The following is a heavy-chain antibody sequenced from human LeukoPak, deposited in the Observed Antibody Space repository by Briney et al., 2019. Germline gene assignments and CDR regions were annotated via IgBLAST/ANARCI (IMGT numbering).Heavy chain of an antibody. Sequence: GGSLRLSCAASGFTFSSYGMHWVRQAPGKGLEWVAFIRYDGSNKYYADSVKGRFTISRDNSKNTLYLQMNSLRAEDTAVYYCAEKMTEVAHRRYYYYYYMDVWGKGTTVTVSS. CDR1: GFTFSSYG. D-gene: IGHD5-12*01. CDR2: IRYDGSNK. V-gene: IGHV3-30*02. CDR3: AEKMTEVAHRRYYYYYYMDV. J-gene: IGHJ6*03.